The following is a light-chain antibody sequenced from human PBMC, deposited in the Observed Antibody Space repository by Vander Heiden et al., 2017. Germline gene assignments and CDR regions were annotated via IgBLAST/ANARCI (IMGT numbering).Light chain of an antibody. J-gene: IGKJ1*01. V-gene: IGKV1-39*01. CDR3: QQSYSTYL. CDR1: QSISSY. CDR2: AAS. Sequence: DIQMTQSPSSLSASVGDRVTITCRASQSISSYLNWYQQKPGKAPKLLIYAASSLQSGVPSRFSGSGSGTDFTLTISSLQPEDFATYYWQQSYSTYLFGQGTKVEIK.